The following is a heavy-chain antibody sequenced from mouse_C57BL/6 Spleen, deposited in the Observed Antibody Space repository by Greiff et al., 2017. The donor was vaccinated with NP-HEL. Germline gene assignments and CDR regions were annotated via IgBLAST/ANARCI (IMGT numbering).Heavy chain of an antibody. V-gene: IGHV1-55*01. Sequence: VQLQQPGAELVKPGASVKMSCKASGYTFTSYWITWVKQRPGQGLEWIGDIYPGSGSTNYNEKFKSKATLTVDTSSSTAYMQLSSLTSEDSAVYYCARSSSTVVAFYAMDYWGQGTSVTVSS. CDR1: GYTFTSYW. CDR2: IYPGSGST. D-gene: IGHD1-1*01. CDR3: ARSSSTVVAFYAMDY. J-gene: IGHJ4*01.